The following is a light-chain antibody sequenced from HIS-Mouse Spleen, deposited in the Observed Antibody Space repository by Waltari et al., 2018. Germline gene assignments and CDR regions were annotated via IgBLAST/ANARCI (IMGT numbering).Light chain of an antibody. J-gene: IGLJ2*01. Sequence: QAVLTQPPSVSGAPGQRVPISCTGSTPNLGEGDELPRYQQLPGTAPKLLIYGNSNRPSGVPDRFSGSKSGTSASLAITGLQAEDEADYYCQSYDSSLSVVFGGGTKLTVL. CDR1: TPNLGEGDE. CDR3: QSYDSSLSVV. CDR2: GNS. V-gene: IGLV1-40*01.